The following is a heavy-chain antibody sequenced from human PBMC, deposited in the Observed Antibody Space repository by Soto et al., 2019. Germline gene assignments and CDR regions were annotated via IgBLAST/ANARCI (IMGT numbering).Heavy chain of an antibody. V-gene: IGHV4-31*11. CDR2: IYYSGGT. J-gene: IGHJ4*02. D-gene: IGHD3-10*01. Sequence: SETLSLTCAVSGGFISSGDSSWSWIRQPPGRGLEWIGYIYYSGGTYYNPSLKSRVTMSVDTSKNQFSLKLSSVTAADTAVYYCARDSGGHSTFDYWGQGTLVTVSS. CDR3: ARDSGGHSTFDY. CDR1: GGFISSGDSS.